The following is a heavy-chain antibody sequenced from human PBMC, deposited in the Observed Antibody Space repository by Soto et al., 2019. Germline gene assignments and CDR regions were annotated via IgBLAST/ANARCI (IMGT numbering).Heavy chain of an antibody. CDR1: GYTFSNFW. V-gene: IGHV5-51*01. CDR2: IYPGDHET. Sequence: GESLKIACRCSGYTFSNFWIAWVRHLPGKGLEWMGIIYPGDHETRYSPSFHGKVTISADKSINTAYLQWSSLEASDSAFYYCARSPRSSPYFDYWGQGALVTVSS. CDR3: ARSPRSSPYFDY. D-gene: IGHD6-13*01. J-gene: IGHJ4*02.